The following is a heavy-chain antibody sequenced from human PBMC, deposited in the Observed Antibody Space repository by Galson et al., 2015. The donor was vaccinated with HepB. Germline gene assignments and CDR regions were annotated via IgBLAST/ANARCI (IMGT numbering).Heavy chain of an antibody. D-gene: IGHD2-8*01. V-gene: IGHV3-23*01. CDR2: ISRSGGSA. CDR1: GFTFSSYA. Sequence: SLRLSCAASGFTFSSYAMIWVRQAPGKGLEWVSVISRSGGSAYYADSVKGRFTISRDNSKNTVFLQMNSLRAEDTAVYYCAKDLGSVCTNGVCYTSGTSTIDYWGQGTLVTVSS. J-gene: IGHJ4*02. CDR3: AKDLGSVCTNGVCYTSGTSTIDY.